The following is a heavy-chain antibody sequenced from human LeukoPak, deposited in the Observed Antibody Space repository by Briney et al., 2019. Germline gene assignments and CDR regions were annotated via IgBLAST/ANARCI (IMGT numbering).Heavy chain of an antibody. CDR2: IKQDGSEK. Sequence: GGSLRLSCAASGFTFSGYWMSWVRQAPGKGLEWVANIKQDGSEKYYVDSVKGRFIISRDNARNSVYLQMSSLRVEDTGVYYCARDLANSRCQFLQGGYYCYGLDVWGPGTTVIVSS. D-gene: IGHD2/OR15-2a*01. CDR3: ARDLANSRCQFLQGGYYCYGLDV. J-gene: IGHJ6*02. CDR1: GFTFSGYW. V-gene: IGHV3-7*01.